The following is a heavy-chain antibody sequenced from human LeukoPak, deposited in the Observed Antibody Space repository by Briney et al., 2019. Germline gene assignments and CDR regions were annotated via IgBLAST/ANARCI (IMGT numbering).Heavy chain of an antibody. Sequence: PSETLSLTCTVSGGSISSSSYYWGWIRQPPGKGLEWIGSIYYSGSTYYNPSLKSRVTISVDTSKNQFSLKLSSVTAADTAVYYCARKRIRAAAGGVWRNGWFDPWGQGTLVTVSS. J-gene: IGHJ5*02. CDR1: GGSISSSSYY. V-gene: IGHV4-39*01. CDR3: ARKRIRAAAGGVWRNGWFDP. D-gene: IGHD6-13*01. CDR2: IYYSGST.